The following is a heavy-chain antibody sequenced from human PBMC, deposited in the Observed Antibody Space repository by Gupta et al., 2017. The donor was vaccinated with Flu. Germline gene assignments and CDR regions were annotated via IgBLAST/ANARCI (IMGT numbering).Heavy chain of an antibody. CDR3: ASRMGSGWYPCTLRENWFDP. CDR2: MHHSGLT. J-gene: IGHJ5*02. Sequence: VHLQHAGRGPEMRSETLSPTCVVSGYPVASGDSVGWIRQPPGKGLEWIGIMHHSGLTYYNPSLKSPVTISMDTSKNQVSLNLISVTAADTAVYYCASRMGSGWYPCTLRENWFDPWGQGTLVIVSS. CDR1: GYPVASGDS. D-gene: IGHD6-19*01. V-gene: IGHV4-38-2*01.